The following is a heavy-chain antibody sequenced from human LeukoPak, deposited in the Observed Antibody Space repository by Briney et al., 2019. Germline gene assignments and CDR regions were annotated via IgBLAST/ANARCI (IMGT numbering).Heavy chain of an antibody. CDR2: ISTSSSFL. D-gene: IGHD6-19*01. Sequence: GGSLRLSCAASGFTFSRYSMNWVRQAPGKGLEWVSSISTSSSFLYYADSVKGRFTISRDNAKNSLYLQMNSLRAEDAAVYYCARGRVGQWLVDAFDIWGQGTMVTVSS. CDR3: ARGRVGQWLVDAFDI. J-gene: IGHJ3*02. V-gene: IGHV3-21*01. CDR1: GFTFSRYS.